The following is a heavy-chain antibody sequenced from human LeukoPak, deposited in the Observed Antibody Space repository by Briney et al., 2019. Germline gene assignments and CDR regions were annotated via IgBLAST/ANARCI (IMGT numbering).Heavy chain of an antibody. CDR1: GFTFSTYA. CDR2: ISYNGSHQ. Sequence: GGSLRLSCAASGFTFSTYAMHWVRQAPGKGLEWLTVISYNGSHQYYSDSVRGRFTISRDNSRNSVFLQINRLRPEDTAVYYCATSIRRITISSWGQGTLVTVSS. J-gene: IGHJ4*02. CDR3: ATSIRRITISS. V-gene: IGHV3-30*04. D-gene: IGHD3-3*01.